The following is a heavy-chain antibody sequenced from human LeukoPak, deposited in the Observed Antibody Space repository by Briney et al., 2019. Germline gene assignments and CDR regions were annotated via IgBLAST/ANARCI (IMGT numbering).Heavy chain of an antibody. J-gene: IGHJ4*02. V-gene: IGHV4-38-2*02. D-gene: IGHD1-26*01. CDR1: GYSISSGYY. CDR3: ARIVGATYYFDY. Sequence: SETLSLTCTVSGYSISSGYYWGWIRQPPGKGLEWIGSIYHSGSTYYNPSLKSRVTISVDTSKNQLSLKLSSMTAADTAVYYCARIVGATYYFDYWGQGTLVTVSS. CDR2: IYHSGST.